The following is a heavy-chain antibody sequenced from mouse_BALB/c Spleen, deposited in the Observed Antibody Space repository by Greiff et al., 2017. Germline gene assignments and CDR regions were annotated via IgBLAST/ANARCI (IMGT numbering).Heavy chain of an antibody. CDR1: GYTFTSYY. CDR3: ARRGGNYRYFDV. CDR2: IYPGDGST. J-gene: IGHJ1*01. D-gene: IGHD2-1*01. Sequence: VQLQQSGPELVKPGASVKMSCKASGYTFTSYYIHWVKQRPGQGLEWIGWIYPGDGSTKYNEKFKGKTTLTADKSSSTAYMLLSSLTSEDSAIYFCARRGGNYRYFDVWGAGTTVTVSS. V-gene: IGHV1S56*01.